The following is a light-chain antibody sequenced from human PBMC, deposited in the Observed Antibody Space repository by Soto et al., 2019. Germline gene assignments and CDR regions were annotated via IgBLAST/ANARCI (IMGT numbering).Light chain of an antibody. CDR3: SADAGSNNFYV. V-gene: IGLV2-8*01. J-gene: IGLJ1*01. Sequence: QSALTQPPSAYGSPGQAVTISCTGTSSDVGGYNYVSWYQQHPGKAPKLIIYEVTVRPSGVPDRFSGSKSGNTASLTVSGLQAEDEADYYCSADAGSNNFYVFGTGTKVTVL. CDR2: EVT. CDR1: SSDVGGYNY.